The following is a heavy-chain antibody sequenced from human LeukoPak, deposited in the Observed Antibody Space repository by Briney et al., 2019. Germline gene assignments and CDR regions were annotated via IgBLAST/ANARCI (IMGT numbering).Heavy chain of an antibody. D-gene: IGHD3-10*01. Sequence: PSGTLSLTCAVSGGSISSSNWWSWVRQPPGKGLEGVGEIYHSGSTNYNPSLTSRVTISVDKSKNQFSLKLSSVTAADTAVYYCASVQEYGSGSYPGDWGQGTLVTVSS. CDR2: IYHSGST. CDR3: ASVQEYGSGSYPGD. J-gene: IGHJ4*02. V-gene: IGHV4-4*02. CDR1: GGSISSSNW.